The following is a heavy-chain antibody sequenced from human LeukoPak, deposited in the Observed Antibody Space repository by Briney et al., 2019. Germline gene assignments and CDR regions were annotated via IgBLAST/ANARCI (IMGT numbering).Heavy chain of an antibody. CDR1: GGSVYTSDYY. V-gene: IGHV4-39*07. CDR2: IFYTGET. J-gene: IGHJ4*02. Sequence: PSETLSLTCTVSGGSVYTSDYYWGWIRQPPGKGPEWIGDIFYTGETNYNPSLKSRVSISIDTSKNQFSLKLTSVTAADTAVYYCARVFDSWGQGTLVTVSS. CDR3: ARVFDS.